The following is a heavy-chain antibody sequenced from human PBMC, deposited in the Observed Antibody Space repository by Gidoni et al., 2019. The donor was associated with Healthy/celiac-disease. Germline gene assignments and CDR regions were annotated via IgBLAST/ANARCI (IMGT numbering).Heavy chain of an antibody. D-gene: IGHD4-17*01. CDR2: IYYSGST. CDR3: ARGGVDYGGNSKRGGVFDY. V-gene: IGHV4-39*07. Sequence: QLQLQESGPGLGKPAETRSRTGTVSGGSISSSSYYWGWIRQPPGKGLEGMGSIYYSGSTYYTPSLKSRVPILLDTSNNPFSLSLSSVTAADTAVYSCARGGVDYGGNSKRGGVFDYWGQGTLVTVSS. J-gene: IGHJ4*02. CDR1: GGSISSSSYY.